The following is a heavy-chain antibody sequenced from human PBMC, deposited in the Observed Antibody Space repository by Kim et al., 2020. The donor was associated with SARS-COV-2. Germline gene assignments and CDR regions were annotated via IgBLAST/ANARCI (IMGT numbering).Heavy chain of an antibody. CDR3: ARGTQTGTTSLTF. J-gene: IGHJ4*02. V-gene: IGHV4-39*01. D-gene: IGHD1-7*01. CDR1: GDSISSSSYY. CDR2: IYYSGST. Sequence: SETLSLTCTVPGDSISSSSYYWGWIRQPPGKGLEWIGSIYYSGSTYYSPSLKSRVTISIDTSENRFSLKLTSVTAADTAVYYCARGTQTGTTSLTFWGQGTLVTVSS.